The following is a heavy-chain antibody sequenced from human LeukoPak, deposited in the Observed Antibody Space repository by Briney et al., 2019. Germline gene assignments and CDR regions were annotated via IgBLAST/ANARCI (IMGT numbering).Heavy chain of an antibody. V-gene: IGHV1-24*01. D-gene: IGHD3-16*02. CDR1: EYTLTELS. CDR3: ATGFDYVWGSYRFDY. J-gene: IGHJ4*02. CDR2: FDPEDGET. Sequence: ASVKVSCKVSEYTLTELSMHWVRQAPGKGLEWMGGFDPEDGETIYAQKFQGRVTMTEDTSTDTAYMELSSLRSEDTAVYYCATGFDYVWGSYRFDYWGQGTLVTVSS.